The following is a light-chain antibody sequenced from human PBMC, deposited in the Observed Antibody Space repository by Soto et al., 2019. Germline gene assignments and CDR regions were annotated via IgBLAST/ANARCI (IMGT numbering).Light chain of an antibody. CDR2: AAS. J-gene: IGKJ1*01. Sequence: DIQMSQSPSTMSGSVGDRVTITFRASQTISSWLAWYQQKPGKAPKLLIYAASTLQSGVPSRFSGSGSGTDFTLTISCLQSEDFATYYCQQYYSFPPTFGQGTKVDIK. CDR3: QQYYSFPPT. V-gene: IGKV1-5*01. CDR1: QTISSW.